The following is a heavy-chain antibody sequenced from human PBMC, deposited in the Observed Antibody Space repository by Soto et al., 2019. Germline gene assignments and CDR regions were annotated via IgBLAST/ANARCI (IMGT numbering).Heavy chain of an antibody. J-gene: IGHJ5*01. V-gene: IGHV5-51*01. CDR3: TTSGYNYGSQYWFEN. Sequence: PGESLKISCKGSGYSFTSSWIGWVRQMPGKVLEWMGIIYPDDSDTRYSPSFQGQVTISADKSVSTAYLQWSSLKASDTAMYYCTTSGYNYGSQYWFENWGQGTMVTVSS. CDR1: GYSFTSSW. D-gene: IGHD5-18*01. CDR2: IYPDDSDT.